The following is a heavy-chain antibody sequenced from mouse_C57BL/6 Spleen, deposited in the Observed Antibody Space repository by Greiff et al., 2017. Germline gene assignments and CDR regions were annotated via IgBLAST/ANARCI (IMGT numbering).Heavy chain of an antibody. J-gene: IGHJ2*01. D-gene: IGHD1-1*01. CDR1: GYTFTSYT. Sequence: QVQLQQSGAELARPGASVKMSCTASGYTFTSYTMHWVKQRPGQGLEWIGYINPSSGYTKYNQKFKNKATLTADKSSSTAYMQLSSLTSADSAVYYCASPSYYGSSLYYFDHWGQGTTLTVSS. CDR3: ASPSYYGSSLYYFDH. CDR2: INPSSGYT. V-gene: IGHV1-4*01.